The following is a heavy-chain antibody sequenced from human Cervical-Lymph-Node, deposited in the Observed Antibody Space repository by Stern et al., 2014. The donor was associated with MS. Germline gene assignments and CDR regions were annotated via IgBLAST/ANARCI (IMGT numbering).Heavy chain of an antibody. J-gene: IGHJ5*02. V-gene: IGHV5-51*03. D-gene: IGHD5-12*01. CDR1: GFSFDSYYW. CDR3: ARLTGRWSNEGYLDP. Sequence: VQLVESGAEVKKPGEALKIACKGSGFSFDSYYWIAWVRQLPGKGLEWMGIIYPSDSDIRYSPSFQGQVTISAEKSTTTAYLQWSSLKASDTAIYYCARLTGRWSNEGYLDPWGQGTLVTVSS. CDR2: IYPSDSDI.